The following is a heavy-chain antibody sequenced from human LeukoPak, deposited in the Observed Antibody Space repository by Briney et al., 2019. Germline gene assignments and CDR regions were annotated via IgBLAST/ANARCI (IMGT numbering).Heavy chain of an antibody. Sequence: GGSLRLSCAASGFTFDDYAMHWVRQAPGKGLEWVSGISWNSGSIGYADSVKGRFTISRDNAKNSLYLQMNSLRAEDTALYYCAKDMGDYGDYGVDYWGQGTLVTASS. CDR1: GFTFDDYA. D-gene: IGHD4-17*01. V-gene: IGHV3-9*01. CDR2: ISWNSGSI. J-gene: IGHJ4*02. CDR3: AKDMGDYGDYGVDY.